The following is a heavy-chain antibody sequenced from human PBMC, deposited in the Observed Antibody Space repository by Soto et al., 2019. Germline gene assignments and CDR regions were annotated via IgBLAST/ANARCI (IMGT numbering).Heavy chain of an antibody. J-gene: IGHJ4*02. CDR1: GYTFTSYD. Sequence: ASVKVSCKASGYTFTSYDIYWVRQATGQGLEWMGWMNPNTGNSAYAQKFQGRVTVTSDTSINTVHMELSSLRSEDTAVYYCARRAETNGWNGFGADKYYFDFWGQGTLVTVSS. D-gene: IGHD1-1*01. CDR3: ARRAETNGWNGFGADKYYFDF. V-gene: IGHV1-8*01. CDR2: MNPNTGNS.